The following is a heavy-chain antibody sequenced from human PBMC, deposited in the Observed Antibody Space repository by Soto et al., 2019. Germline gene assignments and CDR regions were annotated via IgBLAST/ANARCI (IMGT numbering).Heavy chain of an antibody. D-gene: IGHD4-17*01. CDR2: ISSSSSYI. CDR3: ARDPTVTTKDGDNWFDP. Sequence: GGSLRLSCAASGFTFSSYSMNWVRQAPGKGLEWVSSISSSSSYIYYADSVKGRFTISRDNAKNSLYLQMNSLRAEDTAVYYCARDPTVTTKDGDNWFDPWGQGTLVTVSS. V-gene: IGHV3-21*01. J-gene: IGHJ5*02. CDR1: GFTFSSYS.